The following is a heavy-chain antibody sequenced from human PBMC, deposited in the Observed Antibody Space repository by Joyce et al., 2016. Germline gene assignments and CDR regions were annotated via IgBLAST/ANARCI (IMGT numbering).Heavy chain of an antibody. V-gene: IGHV3-30-3*01. CDR1: GFIFSNFA. CDR3: ARDMLSGLDY. D-gene: IGHD1-26*01. Sequence: QVQLVESGGGVVQPGGCLRLSCVGTGFIFSNFAMSWVRQTPGKGLEWVASMSYSGSNYFYPDSVKGRFTISKDDSKSTLYLQMNDLRPEDTAVYYCARDMLSGLDYWGQGTLVTVSS. J-gene: IGHJ4*02. CDR2: MSYSGSNY.